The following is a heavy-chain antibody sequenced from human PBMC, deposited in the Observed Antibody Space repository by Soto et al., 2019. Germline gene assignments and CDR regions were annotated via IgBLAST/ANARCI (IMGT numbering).Heavy chain of an antibody. V-gene: IGHV3-33*01. Sequence: QVQLVESGGGVVQPGRSLRLSCAASGFTFSSYGMHWVRQAPGKGLEWVAVIWYDGSNKYYADSVKGRFTISRDNSKNTLYLQMNSLRAEDTAVYYCARDSHQRAGRFDPWGQGTLVTVSS. CDR2: IWYDGSNK. J-gene: IGHJ5*02. CDR3: ARDSHQRAGRFDP. CDR1: GFTFSSYG.